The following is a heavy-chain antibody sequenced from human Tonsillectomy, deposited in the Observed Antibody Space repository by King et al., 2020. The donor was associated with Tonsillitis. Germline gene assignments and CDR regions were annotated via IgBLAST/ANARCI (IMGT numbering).Heavy chain of an antibody. J-gene: IGHJ4*02. CDR2: IGTAGDT. V-gene: IGHV3-13*01. D-gene: IGHD2-15*01. Sequence: VQLVEFGGGLVQPGGSLRLSCAASGFTFSSYDMHWVRQATGKGLEWVSAIGTAGDTYYPGSVKGRFTISRENAKNSLYLQMNSLRAVDTAVYYCARARWDCSGGSCHGRYFDYWGQGTLVTVSS. CDR3: ARARWDCSGGSCHGRYFDY. CDR1: GFTFSSYD.